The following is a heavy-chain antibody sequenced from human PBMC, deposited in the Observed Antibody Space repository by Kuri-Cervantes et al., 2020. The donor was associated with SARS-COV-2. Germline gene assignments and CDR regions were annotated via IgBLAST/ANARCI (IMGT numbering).Heavy chain of an antibody. CDR2: IWYDGSKK. J-gene: IGHJ6*02. D-gene: IGHD3-10*01. Sequence: GESLKISCAVSGFHFSGYGMHWVRQAPGKGLEWVAVIWYDGSKKYYADSVKGRFTISRDNPKNTMYLEMNSLRAEDTAVYYCARDDTYYEGSGKNYYYAMDVWGQGTTVTVSS. CDR1: GFHFSGYG. V-gene: IGHV3-33*01. CDR3: ARDDTYYEGSGKNYYYAMDV.